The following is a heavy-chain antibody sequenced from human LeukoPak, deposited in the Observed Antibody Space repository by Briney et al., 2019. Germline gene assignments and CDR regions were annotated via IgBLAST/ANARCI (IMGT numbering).Heavy chain of an antibody. D-gene: IGHD3-22*01. J-gene: IGHJ4*02. V-gene: IGHV3-23*01. CDR2: ISSSGANT. CDR1: GLTFSRYA. Sequence: GGSLRLSYAASGLTFSRYAMNWVRQAPGKGLEWVSSISSSGANTYYTDSVKGRFTISRDNSKNTLYLQMNSLRAEDTAVYYCAKPPYFDNRGYKYYFDYWGQGTLVTVSS. CDR3: AKPPYFDNRGYKYYFDY.